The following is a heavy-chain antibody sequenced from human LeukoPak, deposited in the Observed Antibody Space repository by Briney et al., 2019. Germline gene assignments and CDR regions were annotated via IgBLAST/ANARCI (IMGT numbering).Heavy chain of an antibody. Sequence: PGGSVKLSCAASGLSLNNYAMNWARQATGKGLEWVSAISASGGTTYNSDSVKGRFTISRDSAKNTLYLQINSLRAEDSAVYYCAKASSSWYSDFDYWGRGTLVTVSS. CDR3: AKASSSWYSDFDY. CDR2: ISASGGTT. V-gene: IGHV3-23*01. D-gene: IGHD6-13*01. CDR1: GLSLNNYA. J-gene: IGHJ4*02.